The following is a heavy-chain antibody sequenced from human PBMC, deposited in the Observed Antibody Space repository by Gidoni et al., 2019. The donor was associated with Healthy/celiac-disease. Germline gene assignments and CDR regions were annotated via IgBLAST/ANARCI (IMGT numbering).Heavy chain of an antibody. CDR1: GFPFSAYP. CDR2: ISGSGGST. Sequence: EVQLLASGGGLVQPSWSLSLSYAASGFPFSAYPMRWFRQAPGKGLEWGSAISGSGGSTYYADVVKGRFTIYRDNSKNTLYLQMNSRRAEDTAVYYCAKDLSPYYDFWSGYYPPPGMDVWGQGTTVTVSS. CDR3: AKDLSPYYDFWSGYYPPPGMDV. D-gene: IGHD3-3*01. V-gene: IGHV3-23*01. J-gene: IGHJ6*02.